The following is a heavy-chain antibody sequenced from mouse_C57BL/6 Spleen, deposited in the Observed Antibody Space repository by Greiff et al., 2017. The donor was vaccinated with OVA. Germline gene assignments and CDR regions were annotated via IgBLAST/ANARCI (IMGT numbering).Heavy chain of an antibody. CDR1: GFNIKDYY. V-gene: IGHV14-2*01. Sequence: EVKLQESGAELVKPGASVKLSCTASGFNIKDYYMHWVKQRTEQGLEWIGRIDPEDGETKYAPKFQGKATITADTSSNTAYLQLSSLTSEDTAVYYCARHYYGSSYAMDYWGQGTSVTVSS. CDR2: IDPEDGET. CDR3: ARHYYGSSYAMDY. D-gene: IGHD1-1*01. J-gene: IGHJ4*01.